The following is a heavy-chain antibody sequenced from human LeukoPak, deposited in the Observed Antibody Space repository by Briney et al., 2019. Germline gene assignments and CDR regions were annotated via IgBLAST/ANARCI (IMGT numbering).Heavy chain of an antibody. CDR2: IKQDGSEK. CDR1: GFTFSDYY. D-gene: IGHD1-26*01. CDR3: AREGATDAFDI. Sequence: GGSLRLSCAASGFTFSDYYMSWVRQAPGKGLEWVANIKQDGSEKYYVDSVKGRFTISRDNAKNSLYLQMNSLRAEDTAVYYCAREGATDAFDIWGQGTMVTVSS. V-gene: IGHV3-7*01. J-gene: IGHJ3*02.